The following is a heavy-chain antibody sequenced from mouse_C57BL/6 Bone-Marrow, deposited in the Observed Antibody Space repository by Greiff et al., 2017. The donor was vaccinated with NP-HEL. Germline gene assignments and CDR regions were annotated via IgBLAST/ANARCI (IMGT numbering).Heavy chain of an antibody. CDR2: FHPYNDDT. Sequence: QVQLQQSGAELVKPGASVKMPCKASGYTFTTYPIEWVKLNHGKSLEWIGNFHPYNDDTEYNEKFKNKATLTVEKSSSTVYLELSRLTSDDSSVYYGARDGNYWYYFDYWGQGTTLTVSA. V-gene: IGHV1-47*01. CDR1: GYTFTTYP. CDR3: ARDGNYWYYFDY. D-gene: IGHD2-1*01. J-gene: IGHJ2*01.